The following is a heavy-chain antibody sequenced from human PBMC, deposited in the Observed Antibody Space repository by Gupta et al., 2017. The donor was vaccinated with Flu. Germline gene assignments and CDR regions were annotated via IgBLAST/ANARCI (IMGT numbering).Heavy chain of an antibody. J-gene: IGHJ4*02. CDR3: ARSRGSPTLTADY. D-gene: IGHD3-10*01. CDR2: IYLDDSDT. Sequence: GSGHNFSNYWIAWVRQMPGKGLEWMGIIYLDDSDTRYNPSFQGQVTFSADKSITTAYLHWXSXKASDSXMYYCARSRGSPTLTADYWGQGTLVTVSS. V-gene: IGHV5-51*01. CDR1: GHNFSNYW.